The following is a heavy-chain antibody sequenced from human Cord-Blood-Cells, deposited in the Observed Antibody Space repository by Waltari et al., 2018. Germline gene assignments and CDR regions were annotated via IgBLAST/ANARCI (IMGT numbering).Heavy chain of an antibody. Sequence: QVQLVQSGAEVKKPGASVKVSCKVSGSTLTELSMHWVRQAPGKGLEWMGGFDPEDGETSYAQKFQGRVTMTEDTSTDTAYMELSSLRSEDTAVYYCATVHHGYSSSWYTMYNWFDPWGQGTLVTVSS. CDR3: ATVHHGYSSSWYTMYNWFDP. V-gene: IGHV1-24*01. CDR1: GSTLTELS. J-gene: IGHJ5*02. D-gene: IGHD6-13*01. CDR2: FDPEDGET.